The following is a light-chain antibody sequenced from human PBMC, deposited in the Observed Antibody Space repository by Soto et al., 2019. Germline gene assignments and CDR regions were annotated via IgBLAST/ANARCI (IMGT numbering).Light chain of an antibody. CDR3: QQYAYSPRT. CDR2: GAA. Sequence: EIVMTQSPATLSVSPVEIATLSFRASQSVFSSLAWYQQKPGQAPRLLIYGAATRATGIPARFSGSGSGTDFTLTISRLESEDSAVYYCQQYAYSPRTCGQGTKGDIK. J-gene: IGKJ1*01. CDR1: QSVFSS. V-gene: IGKV3-15*01.